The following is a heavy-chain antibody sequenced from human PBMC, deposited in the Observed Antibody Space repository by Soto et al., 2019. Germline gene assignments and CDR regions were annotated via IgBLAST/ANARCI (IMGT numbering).Heavy chain of an antibody. D-gene: IGHD3-10*01. J-gene: IGHJ4*02. CDR3: ARLAFRFGLDY. CDR1: GGSISSYY. CDR2: IYYSGST. V-gene: IGHV4-59*08. Sequence: PSETLSLTCTVSGGSISSYYWSWIRQPPGKGLEWIGYIYYSGSTNYNPSLKSRVTISVDTSKNQFSLKLSSVTAADTAVYYCARLAFRFGLDYWGQGTLVTVSS.